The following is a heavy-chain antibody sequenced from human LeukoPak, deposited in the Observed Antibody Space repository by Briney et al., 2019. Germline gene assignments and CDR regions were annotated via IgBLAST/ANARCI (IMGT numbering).Heavy chain of an antibody. V-gene: IGHV1-24*01. D-gene: IGHD3-22*01. CDR3: ATGRADPYPMTLEGAFDI. CDR1: GYTLTELS. J-gene: IGHJ3*02. CDR2: FDPEDGET. Sequence: GASVKVSCKVSGYTLTELSMHWVRQAPGKGLEWMGGFDPEDGETIYAQKFQGRVTMTEDTSTDTAYMELSSLRSEDTAVYYCATGRADPYPMTLEGAFDIWGQGTMVTVSS.